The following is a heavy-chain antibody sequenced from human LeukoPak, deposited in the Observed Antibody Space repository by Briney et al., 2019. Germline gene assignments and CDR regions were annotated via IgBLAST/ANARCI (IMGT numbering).Heavy chain of an antibody. Sequence: QSGGSLRLSCAASGFTVSSNYMSWVRQAPGKGLEWVSVIYSGGSTYYADSVKGRFTISRDNSKNTLYLQMNSLRAEDTAVYYCAREEGGYDSFFDYWGQGTLVTVSS. D-gene: IGHD5-12*01. CDR1: GFTVSSNY. CDR2: IYSGGST. CDR3: AREEGGYDSFFDY. V-gene: IGHV3-66*01. J-gene: IGHJ4*02.